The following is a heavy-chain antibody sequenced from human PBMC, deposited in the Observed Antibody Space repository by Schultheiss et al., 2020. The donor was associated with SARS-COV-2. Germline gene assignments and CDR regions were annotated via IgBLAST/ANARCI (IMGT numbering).Heavy chain of an antibody. CDR3: AKDRWDYYYGVDV. Sequence: GGSLRLSCAASGFTFSSYAMHWVRQAPGKGLEWVAVISGSGGTTNYADPVKGRFTISRDNSKNTLYLQMNSLRAEDTAVYYCAKDRWDYYYGVDVWGQGTTVTVSS. CDR1: GFTFSSYA. V-gene: IGHV3-23*01. J-gene: IGHJ6*02. CDR2: ISGSGGTT. D-gene: IGHD6-13*01.